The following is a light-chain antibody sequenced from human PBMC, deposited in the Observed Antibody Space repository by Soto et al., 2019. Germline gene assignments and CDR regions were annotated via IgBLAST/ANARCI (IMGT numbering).Light chain of an antibody. CDR3: QQRSNWPLIT. V-gene: IGKV3-11*01. Sequence: EIVLTQSPASLSLSPGERATLSCRASQSVSTSLAWYQQKPGQAPRLLIYDASNMATGIPARFSGSGSGTDFALNISSLETEDFAVYYCQQRSNWPLITFGGGTKVEIK. CDR2: DAS. CDR1: QSVSTS. J-gene: IGKJ4*01.